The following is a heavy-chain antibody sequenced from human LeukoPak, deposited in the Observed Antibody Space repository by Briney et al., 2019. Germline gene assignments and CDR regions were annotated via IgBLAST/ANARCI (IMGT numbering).Heavy chain of an antibody. V-gene: IGHV3-9*01. CDR3: AKDKGLASGSYSGLDY. CDR1: GFTFDDYA. Sequence: GGSLRLSCAASGFTFDDYAMHWVRQAPGKGLEWVSGISWNSGSIGYADSVKGRFTISRDNAQNSLYLQMNSLRAEDTALYYCAKDKGLASGSYSGLDYWGQGTLVTVSS. J-gene: IGHJ4*02. CDR2: ISWNSGSI. D-gene: IGHD1-26*01.